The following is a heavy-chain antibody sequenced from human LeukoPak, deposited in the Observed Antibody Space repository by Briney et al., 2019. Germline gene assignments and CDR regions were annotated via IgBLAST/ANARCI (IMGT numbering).Heavy chain of an antibody. CDR1: GFTFSTYG. J-gene: IGHJ4*01. CDR2: IWYDGSNQ. Sequence: GGSLRLSCAASGFTFSTYGLHWVGPAAGKGLDGVAVIWYDGSNQYYADSVKGQLAISSDNYHNTLYLQMNSLRAEDTAVYYCARDFYVGSKSYYIGYWGHGTLVTVSS. D-gene: IGHD3-10*01. V-gene: IGHV3-33*01. CDR3: ARDFYVGSKSYYIGY.